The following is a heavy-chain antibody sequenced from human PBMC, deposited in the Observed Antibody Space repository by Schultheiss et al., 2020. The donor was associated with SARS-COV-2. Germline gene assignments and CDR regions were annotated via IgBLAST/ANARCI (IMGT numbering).Heavy chain of an antibody. CDR3: ARGSSYYDFWSGYLFDY. D-gene: IGHD3-3*01. CDR2: IWYGGSNK. Sequence: GGSLRLSCAASGFTFSSYGMHWVRQAPGKGLEWVAVIWYGGSNKYYADSVKGRFTISRDNSKNTLYLQMNSLRAEDTAVYYCARGSSYYDFWSGYLFDYWGQGTLVTVSS. CDR1: GFTFSSYG. V-gene: IGHV3-33*01. J-gene: IGHJ4*02.